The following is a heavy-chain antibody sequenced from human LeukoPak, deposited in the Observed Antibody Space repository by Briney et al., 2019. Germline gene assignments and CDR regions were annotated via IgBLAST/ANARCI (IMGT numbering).Heavy chain of an antibody. D-gene: IGHD3-3*01. J-gene: IGHJ5*02. V-gene: IGHV3-49*04. CDR3: TRDPVNDFWSGYSNWFDP. CDR2: IRSKAYGGTT. Sequence: GRSLRLSCTASGFTFGDYAMSWVRQAPGKGLEWVGFIRSKAYGGTTEYAASVKGRFTISRDDSKSIAYLQMNSLKTEDTAVYYCTRDPVNDFWSGYSNWFDPWGQGTLVTVSS. CDR1: GFTFGDYA.